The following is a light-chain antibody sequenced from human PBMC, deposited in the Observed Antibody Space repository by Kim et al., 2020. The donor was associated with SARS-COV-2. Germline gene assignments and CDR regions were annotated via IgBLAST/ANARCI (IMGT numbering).Light chain of an antibody. J-gene: IGKJ1*01. CDR3: QKYNSAPWT. V-gene: IGKV1-27*01. CDR2: AAS. Sequence: DIQMTQSPSSLSASVGDRVTITCRASQGINNYLAWYQQRPGKVPKLLIYAASTLQSGVPSRFSGSGFGTDFTLTISSLQPEDGATYYFQKYNSAPWTFGLGTNVDIK. CDR1: QGINNY.